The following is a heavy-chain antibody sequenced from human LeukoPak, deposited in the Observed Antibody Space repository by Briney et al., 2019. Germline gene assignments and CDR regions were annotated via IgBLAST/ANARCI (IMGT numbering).Heavy chain of an antibody. CDR3: TRCPHYYDSSGYSYGMDV. CDR2: IRSKAYGETT. Sequence: GGSLRLSCTASGFTFGGYAMIWVRQAPGKGLEWVGFIRSKAYGETTEYAASVKGRFTISRDDSRSIAYLEMNSLKTEDTAVYYCTRCPHYYDSSGYSYGMDVWGQGTTVTVSS. D-gene: IGHD3-22*01. V-gene: IGHV3-49*04. J-gene: IGHJ6*02. CDR1: GFTFGGYA.